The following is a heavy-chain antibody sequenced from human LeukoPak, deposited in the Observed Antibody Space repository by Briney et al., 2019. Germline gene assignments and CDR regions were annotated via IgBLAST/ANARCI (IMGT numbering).Heavy chain of an antibody. CDR3: ARQSIAARPDWFDP. CDR2: IYYSGST. Sequence: PSETLSLTCTVSGGSISSSSYYWGWIRQPPGKGLEWIGSIYYSGSTYYNPSLKSRVTISVDTSKNQFSLKLSSVTAADTAVYYCARQSIAARPDWFDPWGQGTLVTVSS. D-gene: IGHD6-6*01. CDR1: GGSISSSSYY. J-gene: IGHJ5*02. V-gene: IGHV4-39*01.